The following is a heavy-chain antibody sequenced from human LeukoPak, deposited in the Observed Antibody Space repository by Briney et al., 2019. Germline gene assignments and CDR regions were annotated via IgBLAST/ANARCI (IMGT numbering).Heavy chain of an antibody. Sequence: PSGGSLRLSCAASGFTFDDYGMSWVRQAPGKGLEWVPGINWNGGTIGYADSVKGRFTISRDNAKNSLYLQMNSLRAEDTALYYCARYGFYCSSTSCYIFDNWGQGTLVTVSS. V-gene: IGHV3-20*04. D-gene: IGHD2-2*02. J-gene: IGHJ4*02. CDR2: INWNGGTI. CDR1: GFTFDDYG. CDR3: ARYGFYCSSTSCYIFDN.